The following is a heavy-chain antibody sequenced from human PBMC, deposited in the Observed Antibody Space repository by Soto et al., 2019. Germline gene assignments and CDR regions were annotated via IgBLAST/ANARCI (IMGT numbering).Heavy chain of an antibody. J-gene: IGHJ5*02. D-gene: IGHD3-3*01. CDR3: ARAAPITIFGVVTDWFDP. CDR1: GGSISSYY. CDR2: IYYSGST. V-gene: IGHV4-59*01. Sequence: QVQLQESGPGLVKPSETLSLTCTVSGGSISSYYWSWIRQPPGQGLEWSGYIYYSGSTNYNPSLKSRVTIAVDTSKNPFSMKLSSVTAADTAVYYCARAAPITIFGVVTDWFDPGGQGTLVTVSS.